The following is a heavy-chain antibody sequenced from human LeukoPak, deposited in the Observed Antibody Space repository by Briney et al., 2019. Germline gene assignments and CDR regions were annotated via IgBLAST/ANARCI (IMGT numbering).Heavy chain of an antibody. Sequence: ASVKVSCKASGYTFTSYDINWVRQATGQGLEWMGWMNPNSGNTGYAQKFQGGVTMTRNTSISTAYMELSSLRSEDTAVYYCARADVLRFLEWLFYDAFDIWGQGTMVTVSS. D-gene: IGHD3-3*01. V-gene: IGHV1-8*01. CDR1: GYTFTSYD. CDR2: MNPNSGNT. J-gene: IGHJ3*02. CDR3: ARADVLRFLEWLFYDAFDI.